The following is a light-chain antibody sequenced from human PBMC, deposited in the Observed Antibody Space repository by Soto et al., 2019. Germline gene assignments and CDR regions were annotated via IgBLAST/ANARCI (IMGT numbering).Light chain of an antibody. CDR3: QHYGDSPWT. J-gene: IGKJ1*01. CDR2: GGY. Sequence: EIVLTQSPGTLSLSPGERATLSCRASQRVSSSNLAWYQQKRGQSPRVIIYGGYTRAAGIPDRFSGSGSGPDFTLTISRLEPEDFAVYFCQHYGDSPWTFGQGTKVEIK. V-gene: IGKV3-20*01. CDR1: QRVSSSN.